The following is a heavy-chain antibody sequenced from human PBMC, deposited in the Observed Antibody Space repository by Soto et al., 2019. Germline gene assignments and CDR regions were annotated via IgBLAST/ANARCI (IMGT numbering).Heavy chain of an antibody. CDR2: IIPFFGTA. CDR3: ARVLVGCTGGNCYYYYGMVV. Sequence: QVQLVQSGAEVKKPGSSVKVSCKASGGTISSCAITWVRQAPGQGLEWMGGIIPFFGTANYAQKFQGRVTITADESTSTAYMELSSLRYEDTAVYYCARVLVGCTGGNCYYYYGMVVWGQGTTVIVSS. V-gene: IGHV1-69*01. CDR1: GGTISSCA. D-gene: IGHD2-8*02. J-gene: IGHJ6*02.